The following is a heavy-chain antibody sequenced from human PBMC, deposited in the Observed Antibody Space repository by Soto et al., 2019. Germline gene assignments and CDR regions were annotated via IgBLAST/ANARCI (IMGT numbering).Heavy chain of an antibody. J-gene: IGHJ4*02. V-gene: IGHV3-23*01. CDR2: ISGRGGNT. CDR3: AKAGCSGGTCYLYYFDY. Sequence: PGGSLRLSCAASGFTFSNYAMSWVRPAPGKGLEWVSTISGRGGNTYYADSVKGRFTISRDNSRNTLYLQMDSLRVEDSAVYSCAKAGCSGGTCYLYYFDYWGQGALVTVSS. D-gene: IGHD2-15*01. CDR1: GFTFSNYA.